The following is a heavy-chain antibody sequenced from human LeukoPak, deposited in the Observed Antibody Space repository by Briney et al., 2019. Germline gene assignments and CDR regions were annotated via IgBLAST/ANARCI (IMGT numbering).Heavy chain of an antibody. CDR3: AKDQYYYDSSGYPLGY. V-gene: IGHV3-30*02. CDR2: IRYDGSNK. Sequence: GGSLRLSCAASGFTFSSYGMHWVRQAPGKGLEWVTFIRYDGSNKYYADSVKGRFTISRDNSKNTLYLQMNSLRAEDTAVYYCAKDQYYYDSSGYPLGYWGQRTLVTVSS. CDR1: GFTFSSYG. D-gene: IGHD3-22*01. J-gene: IGHJ4*02.